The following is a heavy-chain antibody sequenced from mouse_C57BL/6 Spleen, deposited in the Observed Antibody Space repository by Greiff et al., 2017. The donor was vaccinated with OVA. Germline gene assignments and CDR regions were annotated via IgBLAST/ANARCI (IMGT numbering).Heavy chain of an antibody. CDR2: IDPEDGGT. CDR3: ARGRGWDEGYAMDY. CDR1: GFTITDYY. Sequence: VQLKESGAELVKPGASVKLSCTASGFTITDYYMHWVKQRTEQGLEWIGRIDPEDGGTKYAAKFKGKATLTADTSSNTAYLQLSSLTSEDTAVYYGARGRGWDEGYAMDYWGQGTSVTVSS. D-gene: IGHD4-1*01. V-gene: IGHV14-2*01. J-gene: IGHJ4*01.